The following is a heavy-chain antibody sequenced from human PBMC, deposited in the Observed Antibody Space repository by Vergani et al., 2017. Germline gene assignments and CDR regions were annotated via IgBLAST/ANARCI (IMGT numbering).Heavy chain of an antibody. V-gene: IGHV3-33*01. D-gene: IGHD5-18*01. J-gene: IGHJ5*02. CDR2: IWYDGSNK. CDR3: ARDLLGYSYGAAVPQT. CDR1: GFTFSSYG. Sequence: VQLVESGGGVVQPGRSLRLSCAASGFTFSSYGMHWVRQAPGKGLEWVAVIWYDGSNKYYADSVKGRFTISRDNSKNTLYLQMNSLRAEDTAVYYCARDLLGYSYGAAVPQTWGQGTLVTVSS.